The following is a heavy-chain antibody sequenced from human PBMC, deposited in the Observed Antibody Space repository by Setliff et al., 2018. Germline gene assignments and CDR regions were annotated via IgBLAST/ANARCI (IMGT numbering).Heavy chain of an antibody. Sequence: PGESLKISCAASGFTFSTYTMNWVRQAPGKGLEWVSSISKNGVYIYYADSVKGRFTISRDNTENSLFLQMNSLRAEDTAVYYCARSENCGATNCSPFDYWGQGTLVTVS. J-gene: IGHJ4*02. CDR3: ARSENCGATNCSPFDY. D-gene: IGHD2-21*01. V-gene: IGHV3-21*01. CDR1: GFTFSTYT. CDR2: ISKNGVYI.